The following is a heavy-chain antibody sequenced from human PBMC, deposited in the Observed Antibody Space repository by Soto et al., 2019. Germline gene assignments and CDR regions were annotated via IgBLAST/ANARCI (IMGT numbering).Heavy chain of an antibody. CDR1: GGSFSGYY. J-gene: IGHJ4*02. Sequence: PSETLSLTCAVYGGSFSGYYWSWIRQPPGKGMELIGEINHSGSTNYNPSLKSRVTISVDTSKNQFSLKLTSVTPADTAVYYCASGPFPQHDYWGQGTLVSVSS. CDR2: INHSGST. CDR3: ASGPFPQHDY. V-gene: IGHV4-34*01.